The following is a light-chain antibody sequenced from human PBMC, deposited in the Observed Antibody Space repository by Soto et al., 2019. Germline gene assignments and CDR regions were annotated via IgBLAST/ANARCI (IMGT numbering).Light chain of an antibody. Sequence: LTQPPSASGTPGQRVTISCSGSSSNIGSNTVNWYQQLPGTAPKLLIYSNNQRPSGVPDRFSGSKSGTSASLAISGLQSEDEADYYCAAWDDSLSGLVVFGGGTKLTVL. CDR2: SNN. V-gene: IGLV1-44*01. CDR1: SSNIGSNT. J-gene: IGLJ2*01. CDR3: AAWDDSLSGLVV.